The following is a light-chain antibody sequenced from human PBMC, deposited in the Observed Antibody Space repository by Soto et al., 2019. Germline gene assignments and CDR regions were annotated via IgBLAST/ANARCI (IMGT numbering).Light chain of an antibody. CDR1: SSDVGSYNL. Sequence: QSALTQPASVSGSPGQSITISCTGTSSDVGSYNLVSRYQQHPGKAPKLMIYEVSKRPSGVSNRFSGSKSGHTASLTISGLQAEDEADYYCCSYAGSSTFYVFGTGTKVTVL. CDR3: CSYAGSSTFYV. V-gene: IGLV2-23*02. J-gene: IGLJ1*01. CDR2: EVS.